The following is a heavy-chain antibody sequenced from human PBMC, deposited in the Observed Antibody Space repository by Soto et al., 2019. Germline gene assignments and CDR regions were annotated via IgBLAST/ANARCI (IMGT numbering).Heavy chain of an antibody. V-gene: IGHV4-30-4*01. J-gene: IGHJ6*02. Sequence: QVQLQESGPGLVKPSQTLSLTCTVSGGSISSGDYYWSWIRQPPGKGLEWIGYIYYSGSTYYNPSLKSRVTISVDTSKNQFSLKLSSVTAADTAVYYCARVGTYYDILTGSPSYYGMDVWGQGTTVTVSS. CDR3: ARVGTYYDILTGSPSYYGMDV. D-gene: IGHD3-9*01. CDR2: IYYSGST. CDR1: GGSISSGDYY.